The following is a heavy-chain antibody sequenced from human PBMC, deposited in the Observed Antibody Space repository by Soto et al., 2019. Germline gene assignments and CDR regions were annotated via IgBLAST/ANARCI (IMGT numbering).Heavy chain of an antibody. Sequence: PSETLALTCRVCGGSISGSEWSWIRQSPGKGLEWLGYVYYTGSTNYSPSLRSRVSISVDTSKNEFSLRLSSVTAADTAVYFCARSVAVPGAHIDYWGQGTQVTVSS. CDR2: VYYTGST. V-gene: IGHV4-59*01. J-gene: IGHJ4*02. CDR1: GGSISGSE. CDR3: ARSVAVPGAHIDY. D-gene: IGHD6-19*01.